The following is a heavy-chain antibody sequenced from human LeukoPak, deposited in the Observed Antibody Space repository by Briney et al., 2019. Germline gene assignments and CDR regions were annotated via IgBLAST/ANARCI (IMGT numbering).Heavy chain of an antibody. Sequence: ASVKVSCKFSGYTLTELSMHWVRQAPGKGLEWMGGFDPEDGETIYAQKFQGRVTMTEDTSTDTAYMELSSLRSEDTAVYYCATLRPVRGVIPYYYGMDVWGQGTTVTVSS. D-gene: IGHD3-10*01. J-gene: IGHJ6*02. CDR3: ATLRPVRGVIPYYYGMDV. CDR2: FDPEDGET. V-gene: IGHV1-24*01. CDR1: GYTLTELS.